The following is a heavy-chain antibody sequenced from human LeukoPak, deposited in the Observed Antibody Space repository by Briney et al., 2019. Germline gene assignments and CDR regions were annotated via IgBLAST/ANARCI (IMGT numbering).Heavy chain of an antibody. CDR2: INHSGST. Sequence: SETLSLTCAVYGGSFSGYYWSWIRQPPGKGLEWIGEINHSGSTNYNPPLKSRVTISVVTSKNQFSLKLSSVTAADTAVYYCARLRLSGARQYYDDVWRISRAFDIWGQGTMVTVSS. V-gene: IGHV4-34*01. D-gene: IGHD3-16*01. J-gene: IGHJ3*02. CDR3: ARLRLSGARQYYDDVWRISRAFDI. CDR1: GGSFSGYY.